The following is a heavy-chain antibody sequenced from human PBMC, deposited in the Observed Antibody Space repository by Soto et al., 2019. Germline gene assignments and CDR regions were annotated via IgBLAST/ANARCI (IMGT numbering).Heavy chain of an antibody. V-gene: IGHV3-66*01. CDR1: GLTVSTNP. CDR2: IYTGGGT. J-gene: IGHJ4*02. Sequence: EEQLLESGGGLVQPGGSLRLSCAASGLTVSTNPMSWVRQAPGKGLEWFSVIYTGGGTHYSDSVKGRFTISRDNSKSTVTLQMNSLRPEDTAVYYCARDGSGHWGQGTLVTVSS. CDR3: ARDGSGH.